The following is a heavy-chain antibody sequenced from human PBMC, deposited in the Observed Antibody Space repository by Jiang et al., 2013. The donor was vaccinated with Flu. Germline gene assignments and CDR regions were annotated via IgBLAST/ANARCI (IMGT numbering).Heavy chain of an antibody. CDR2: IYPGDSDT. Sequence: GAEVKKPGESLKISCKGSGYSFTSYWIGWVRQMPGKGLEWMGIIYPGDSDTRYSPSFQGQVTISADKSISTAYLQWSSLKASDTAMYYCARGQRQWLAPYPANWFDPWGQGTLVTVSS. D-gene: IGHD6-19*01. CDR3: ARGQRQWLAPYPANWFDP. V-gene: IGHV5-51*01. CDR1: GYSFTSYW. J-gene: IGHJ5*02.